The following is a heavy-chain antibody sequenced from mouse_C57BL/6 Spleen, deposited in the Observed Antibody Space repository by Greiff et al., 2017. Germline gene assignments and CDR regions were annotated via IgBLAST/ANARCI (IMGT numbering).Heavy chain of an antibody. CDR2: IDPETGGT. CDR3: TRVYDGYYERYFDV. V-gene: IGHV1-15*01. J-gene: IGHJ1*03. Sequence: VQLQESGAELVRPGASVTLSCKASGYTFTDYEMHWVKQTPVHGLEWIGAIDPETGGTAYNQKFKGKAILTADKSSSTAYMELRSLTSEDSAVYYCTRVYDGYYERYFDVWGTGTTVTVSS. CDR1: GYTFTDYE. D-gene: IGHD2-3*01.